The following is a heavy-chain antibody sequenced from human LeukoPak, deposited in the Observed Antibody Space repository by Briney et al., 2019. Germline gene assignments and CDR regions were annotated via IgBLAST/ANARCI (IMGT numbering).Heavy chain of an antibody. V-gene: IGHV3-48*04. CDR3: ARGNNWNYENWFDP. D-gene: IGHD1-7*01. CDR2: ISSSGSTI. CDR1: GFTFSSYS. J-gene: IGHJ5*02. Sequence: GGSLRLSCAASGFTFSSYSMNWVRQAPGKGLEWVSYISSSGSTIYYADSVKGRFTISRDNAKNSLYLQMNSLRAEDTAVYYCARGNNWNYENWFDPWGQGTLVTVSS.